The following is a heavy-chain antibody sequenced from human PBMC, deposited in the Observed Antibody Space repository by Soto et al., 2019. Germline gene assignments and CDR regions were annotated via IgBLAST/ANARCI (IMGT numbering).Heavy chain of an antibody. Sequence: WETLSLTCSVSRASVSSSNYYWGWVRQPPGKALEFIGYISYTGRTHYNPSLRHRVTMSIDASQDQFSLDLTSVTAADTAVYFCARDWTGGDPDLIYFDYWGPGTLVAVSS. CDR2: ISYTGRT. V-gene: IGHV4-61*01. CDR3: ARDWTGGDPDLIYFDY. J-gene: IGHJ4*02. D-gene: IGHD7-27*01. CDR1: RASVSSSNYY.